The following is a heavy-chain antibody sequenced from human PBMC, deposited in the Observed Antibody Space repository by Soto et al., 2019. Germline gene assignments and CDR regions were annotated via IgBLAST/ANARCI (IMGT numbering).Heavy chain of an antibody. D-gene: IGHD6-13*01. CDR2: ISYDGSNK. CDR3: ALTVAAAGNFDY. V-gene: IGHV3-30*03. Sequence: QVQLVESGGGVVQPGRSLRLCCAASGFTFSSYGMHWVRQAPGKGLEWVAVISYDGSNKYYADSVKGRFTISRDNSKNTLYLQMNSLRAEDTAVYYCALTVAAAGNFDYWGQGTLVTVSS. J-gene: IGHJ4*02. CDR1: GFTFSSYG.